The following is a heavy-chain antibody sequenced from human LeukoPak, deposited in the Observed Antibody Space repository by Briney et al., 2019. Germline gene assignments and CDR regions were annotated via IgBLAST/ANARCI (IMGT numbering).Heavy chain of an antibody. J-gene: IGHJ3*02. V-gene: IGHV3-23*01. CDR2: ISGSGGST. D-gene: IGHD1-26*01. CDR1: GFTFSSYA. Sequence: GGSLRLSCAASGFTFSSYAMSWVRQAPGKGLEWVSAISGSGGSTYYADSVKGRFTISRDNSKNTLYLQMNSLRAEDTAVYYCASPPEGYSGSFRDAFDIWGQGTMVTVSS. CDR3: ASPPEGYSGSFRDAFDI.